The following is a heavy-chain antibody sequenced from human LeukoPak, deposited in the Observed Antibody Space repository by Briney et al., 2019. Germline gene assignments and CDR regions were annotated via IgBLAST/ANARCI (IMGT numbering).Heavy chain of an antibody. V-gene: IGHV3-23*01. CDR2: ISGSGGST. CDR3: AKAGSYWDFDY. CDR1: GFMFHDYA. D-gene: IGHD1-26*01. J-gene: IGHJ4*02. Sequence: GGSLRLSCAAPGFMFHDYAIHWVRQAPGKGLEWVSGISGSGGSTYYADSVKGRFTISRDNSKNTLYLQMNSLRAEDTAVYYCAKAGSYWDFDYWGQGTLVTVSS.